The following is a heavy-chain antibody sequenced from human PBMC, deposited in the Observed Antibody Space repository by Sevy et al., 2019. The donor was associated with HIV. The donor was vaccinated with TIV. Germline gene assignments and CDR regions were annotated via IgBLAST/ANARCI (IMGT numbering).Heavy chain of an antibody. J-gene: IGHJ4*02. CDR2: IKQDGSEK. CDR1: GFTFSSYW. CDR3: ARDLVTHPFDY. Sequence: GGSLRLSCAASGFTFSSYWMSWVHQAPGKGLEWVANIKQDGSEKYYVDSVKGRFTISRDNTKNSLYLQMNSLRAEDTAVYYCARDLVTHPFDYWGQGTLVTVSS. D-gene: IGHD5-18*01. V-gene: IGHV3-7*01.